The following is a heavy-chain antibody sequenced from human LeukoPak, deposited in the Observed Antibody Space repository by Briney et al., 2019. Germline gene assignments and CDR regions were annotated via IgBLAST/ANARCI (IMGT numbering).Heavy chain of an antibody. J-gene: IGHJ4*02. D-gene: IGHD1-1*01. CDR3: ARATTVSGLFDY. V-gene: IGHV4-31*03. CDR1: GDSITRGGFY. CDR2: IYTGGDT. Sequence: SETLSLTCSVSGDSITRGGFYWSWIRQHPGKGLEWIGYIYTGGDTNYNASLKSRVAISLDTSRDQFSLSLTSVTAADTAVYFCARATTVSGLFDYWGQGTLVTVSS.